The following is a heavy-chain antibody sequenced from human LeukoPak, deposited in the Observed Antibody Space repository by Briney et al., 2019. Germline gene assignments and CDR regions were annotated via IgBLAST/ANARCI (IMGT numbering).Heavy chain of an antibody. Sequence: ASXXVSCKASGYTFISYYMHWVRQAPGQGLEWMGWINPSSGGTNYAQNFQGRVTMTRDTSISTAYMDLSRLRSDDTAVYYCARGLRYFDWLLYFDYWGQGTLVTVSS. V-gene: IGHV1-2*02. J-gene: IGHJ4*02. CDR3: ARGLRYFDWLLYFDY. D-gene: IGHD3-9*01. CDR2: INPSSGGT. CDR1: GYTFISYY.